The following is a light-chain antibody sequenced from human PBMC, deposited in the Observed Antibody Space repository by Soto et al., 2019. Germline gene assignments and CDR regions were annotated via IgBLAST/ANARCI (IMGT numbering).Light chain of an antibody. CDR2: DAS. J-gene: IGKJ4*01. Sequence: IVMTQAPATLSVAPGERAALYCRASQSVSRSLAWYQQKPGQAPRLLIYDASTRATGIPARFSGIGSGTEFILAVCGLQSDGFAVYYGQQYDNWPPITFGGGTKVDIK. V-gene: IGKV3-15*01. CDR1: QSVSRS. CDR3: QQYDNWPPIT.